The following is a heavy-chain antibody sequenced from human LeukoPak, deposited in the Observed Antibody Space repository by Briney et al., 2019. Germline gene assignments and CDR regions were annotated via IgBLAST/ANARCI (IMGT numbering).Heavy chain of an antibody. Sequence: GGSLRLSCAASGFTFSSYAMSWVRQAPGKGLEWVSGISGGGGTTYSADSVKGRFTISRDNSKNTLFLQMNSLRAEDTAAYYCAKWNTVKYNSGQFDSWGQGTLVTVSS. D-gene: IGHD6-19*01. CDR2: ISGGGGTT. CDR3: AKWNTVKYNSGQFDS. V-gene: IGHV3-23*01. J-gene: IGHJ4*02. CDR1: GFTFSSYA.